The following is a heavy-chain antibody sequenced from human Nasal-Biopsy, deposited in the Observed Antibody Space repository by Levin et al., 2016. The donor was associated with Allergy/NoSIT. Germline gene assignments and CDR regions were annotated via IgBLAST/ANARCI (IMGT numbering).Heavy chain of an antibody. CDR2: IQPDGSYD. V-gene: IGHV3-7*05. CDR3: ARDPFSDYDYGGY. D-gene: IGHD5-12*01. CDR1: GFSFSKYW. Sequence: GESLKISCETSGFSFSKYWMSWVRQAPGKGLEWVANIQPDGSYDYYVDSVKGRFTISRDNAKNSLYLQMNSLRAEDTAVYYCARDPFSDYDYGGYWGQGTLVTVSS. J-gene: IGHJ4*02.